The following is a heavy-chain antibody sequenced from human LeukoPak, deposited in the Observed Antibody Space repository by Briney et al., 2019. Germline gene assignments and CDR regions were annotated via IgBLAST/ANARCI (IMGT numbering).Heavy chain of an antibody. Sequence: GGSLRLSCEASGFISSSYWMIWVRQAPGKGLEWVANIKEDGSAKYYVDSVKGRFTISRDNAKNSLYLQMNSLRAEDTAVYYCARYGPDDSPSDYWGQGTLVTVSS. V-gene: IGHV3-7*01. D-gene: IGHD3-3*01. J-gene: IGHJ4*02. CDR1: GFISSSYW. CDR3: ARYGPDDSPSDY. CDR2: IKEDGSAK.